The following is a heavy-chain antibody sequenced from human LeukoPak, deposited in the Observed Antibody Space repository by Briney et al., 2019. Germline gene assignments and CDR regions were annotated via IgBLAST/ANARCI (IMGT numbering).Heavy chain of an antibody. CDR1: GFTFSSYG. Sequence: GGSLRLSCAASGFTFSSYGMHWVRQAPGKGLEGVAVIWYDGSNKYYADSVKGRFTISRDNSKNTLYLQMNSLRAEDTAVYYCAKEGLTGDYFDYWGQGTLVTVSS. CDR3: AKEGLTGDYFDY. J-gene: IGHJ4*02. D-gene: IGHD7-27*01. V-gene: IGHV3-33*06. CDR2: IWYDGSNK.